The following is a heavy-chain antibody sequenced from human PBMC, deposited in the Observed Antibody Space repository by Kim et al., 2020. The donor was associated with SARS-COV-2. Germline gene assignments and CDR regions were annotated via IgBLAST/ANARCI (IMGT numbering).Heavy chain of an antibody. J-gene: IGHJ4*02. D-gene: IGHD6-13*01. V-gene: IGHV4-39*07. CDR3: ARGSDRDSSWGY. CDR2: LYYSGTT. CDR1: GGSISSSTYY. Sequence: SETLSLTCTVSGGSISSSTYYWGWVRQPPGKGLEWIGSLYYSGTTYYNPSLKSRVSISVDTSKNQFSLKLSSVTAADTAVYYCARGSDRDSSWGYWGQGT.